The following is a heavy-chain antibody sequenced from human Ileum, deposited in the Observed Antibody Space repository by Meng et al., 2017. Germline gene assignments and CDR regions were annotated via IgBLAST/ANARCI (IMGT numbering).Heavy chain of an antibody. D-gene: IGHD4-23*01. J-gene: IGHJ4*02. CDR1: GDSSSTTNW. CDR2: IYHSGLV. Sequence: QVQLQGSGPGLVEPSGSVCLTCAGSGDSSSTTNWWNWVRQPPGEGLEWIGEIYHSGLVNYNLSLKSRVTFSIDKSKNQFSLKLISVTAADTGVYYCAANSGKKMHSWGQGTLVTVSS. V-gene: IGHV4-4*02. CDR3: AANSGKKMHS.